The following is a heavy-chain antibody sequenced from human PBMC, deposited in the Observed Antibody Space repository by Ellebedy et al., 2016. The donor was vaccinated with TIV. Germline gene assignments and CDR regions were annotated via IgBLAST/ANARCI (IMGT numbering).Heavy chain of an antibody. J-gene: IGHJ2*01. CDR1: GFTVSSNY. D-gene: IGHD6-13*01. Sequence: GESLKIPCAASGFTVSSNYMSWVRQAPGKGLEWVSVIYSGGDTYYADSVKGRFTISRDNSNNTLYLQMNSPRAEDTAVYYCASKRFGYSSTWYRGWYFDLWGRGTLVTVSS. CDR3: ASKRFGYSSTWYRGWYFDL. V-gene: IGHV3-53*01. CDR2: IYSGGDT.